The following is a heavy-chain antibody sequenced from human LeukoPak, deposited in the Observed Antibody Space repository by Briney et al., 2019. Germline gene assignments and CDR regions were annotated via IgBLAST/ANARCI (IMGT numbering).Heavy chain of an antibody. CDR3: AKSAMITVVNGYFDY. CDR1: GFTFDDYA. D-gene: IGHD3-22*01. J-gene: IGHJ4*02. CDR2: ISWNSGSI. Sequence: GGSLRLSCAASGFTFDDYAMHWVRQAPGKGLEWVSGISWNSGSISYADSVKGRFTISRDNAKNSLYLQMNSLRAEDTALYYCAKSAMITVVNGYFDYWGQGTLVTVSS. V-gene: IGHV3-9*01.